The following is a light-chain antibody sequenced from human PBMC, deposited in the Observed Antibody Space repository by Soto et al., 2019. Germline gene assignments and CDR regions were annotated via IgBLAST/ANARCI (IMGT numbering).Light chain of an antibody. Sequence: QSVLTQPPSASGTPGQRVTISCSGSSSNIGSNFVYWYQQRPGTAPRLLIYNNDQRPSGVPDRFSGSKSGPSASLAISGLRSEDEADYYCAAWDDSLSVRYVFGTGTKLTVL. CDR1: SSNIGSNF. J-gene: IGLJ1*01. V-gene: IGLV1-47*02. CDR3: AAWDDSLSVRYV. CDR2: NND.